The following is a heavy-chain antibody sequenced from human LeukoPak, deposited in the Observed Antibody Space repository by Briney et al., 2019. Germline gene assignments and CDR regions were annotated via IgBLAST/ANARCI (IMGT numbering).Heavy chain of an antibody. Sequence: PGGSLRLSCTVSGFTVSSNSMSWVRQAPGKGLEWVSVIYSGGSTYYADSVKGRFTISRDNSKNSLYLQMNSLRAEDTAVYYCARHTGSGWYISPFDYWGQGTLVTVSS. J-gene: IGHJ4*02. CDR1: GFTVSSNS. D-gene: IGHD6-19*01. CDR3: ARHTGSGWYISPFDY. V-gene: IGHV3-53*01. CDR2: IYSGGST.